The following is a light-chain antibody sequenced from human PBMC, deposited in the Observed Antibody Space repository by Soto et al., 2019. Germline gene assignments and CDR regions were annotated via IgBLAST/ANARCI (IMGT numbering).Light chain of an antibody. Sequence: DIQMTQSPSTLSTSVGARVTITCRASQSVSYWLAWYQQKPGKAPNLLIYDGSTLASGVPPRFRGGGFGTEFTLNISSLQHDDSAIYYCQHHNTYSKAFGHGTKADIK. V-gene: IGKV1-5*01. CDR2: DGS. J-gene: IGKJ1*01. CDR3: QHHNTYSKA. CDR1: QSVSYW.